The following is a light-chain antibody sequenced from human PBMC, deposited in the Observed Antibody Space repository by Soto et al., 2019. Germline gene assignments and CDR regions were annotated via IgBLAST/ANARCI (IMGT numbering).Light chain of an antibody. CDR3: QGYNNWRPVT. CDR2: GAS. CDR1: QSISTK. V-gene: IGKV3-15*01. J-gene: IGKJ4*01. Sequence: IVMTQSPATLSVSPGERATLSCRASQSISTKLAWYQQKPGQAPRLLIYGASTRATGIPVRFSGSGSGPEFARAIGSLQSEDFAVYYCQGYNNWRPVTVGGGTRVDIK.